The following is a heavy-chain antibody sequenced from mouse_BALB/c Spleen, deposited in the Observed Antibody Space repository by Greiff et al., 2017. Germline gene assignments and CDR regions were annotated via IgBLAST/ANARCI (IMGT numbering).Heavy chain of an antibody. D-gene: IGHD1-1*01. CDR1: GFTFSSYA. CDR3: ARLYYYGSRGGLDY. V-gene: IGHV5-9-4*01. J-gene: IGHJ2*01. CDR2: ISSGGSYT. Sequence: EVQLVESGGGLVKPGGSLKLSCAASGFTFSSYAMSWVRQSPEKRLEWVAEISSGGSYTYYPDTVTGRFTISRDNAKNTLYLEMSSLRSEDTAMYYCARLYYYGSRGGLDYWGQGTTLTVSS.